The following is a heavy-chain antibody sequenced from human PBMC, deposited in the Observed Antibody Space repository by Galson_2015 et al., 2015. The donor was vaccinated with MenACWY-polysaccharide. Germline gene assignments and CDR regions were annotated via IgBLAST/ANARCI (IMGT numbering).Heavy chain of an antibody. CDR2: ISSSGGAI. CDR3: TSFLLC. CDR1: GFTFSSYE. D-gene: IGHD2-2*01. J-gene: IGHJ4*02. Sequence: SLRLSCAASGFTFSSYEMNWVRQAPGKGLEWLSYISSSGGAIYYADSVKGRFTISRDNAKNSAYLQMNSLRAEDTAVYYCTSFLLCWGQGTLVTVSS. V-gene: IGHV3-48*03.